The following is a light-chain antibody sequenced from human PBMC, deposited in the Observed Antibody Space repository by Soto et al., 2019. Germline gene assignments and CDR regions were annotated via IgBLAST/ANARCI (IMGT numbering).Light chain of an antibody. V-gene: IGKV4-1*01. CDR3: QQYYSTWT. CDR1: QSVLYSSNNKNY. Sequence: DIVMTQSPDSLAVSLGERATINCKSSQSVLYSSNNKNYLAWYQQKPGQPPKLLIYWASTRESGVPDRFSGSGSGTDFTLTISSRQADEVAVYYCQQYYSTWTFGQGTKVDIK. J-gene: IGKJ1*01. CDR2: WAS.